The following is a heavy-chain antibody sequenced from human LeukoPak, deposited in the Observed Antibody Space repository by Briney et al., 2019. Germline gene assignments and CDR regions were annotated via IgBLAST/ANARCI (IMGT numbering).Heavy chain of an antibody. V-gene: IGHV4-59*01. CDR2: IYYTGNT. D-gene: IGHD3-10*01. J-gene: IGHJ4*02. CDR3: VRDRGQSGEEFDY. Sequence: PSETLSLICTVSGGSLNSYYWSWLRHPPGKGLEWIGYIYYTGNTNYNPSLKSRVTISVDTSKKQFSLKLSSVTAADTAVYYCVRDRGQSGEEFDYWGQGTLVTVSS. CDR1: GGSLNSYY.